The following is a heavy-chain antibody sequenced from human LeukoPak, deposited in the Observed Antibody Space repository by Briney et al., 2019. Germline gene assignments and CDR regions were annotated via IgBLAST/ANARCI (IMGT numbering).Heavy chain of an antibody. CDR1: GFTFDGYT. J-gene: IGHJ6*02. D-gene: IGHD2-2*01. Sequence: PGGSLRLSCAASGFTFDGYTMHWVRQAPGKGLEWVSLISGGGGSTYYADSVKGRFTISRDNSKKSLYMQMNSLRTEDTALYYCAKDISPIVVVPAAPSTHYGMDVWGQGTTVTVSS. V-gene: IGHV3-43*02. CDR2: ISGGGGST. CDR3: AKDISPIVVVPAAPSTHYGMDV.